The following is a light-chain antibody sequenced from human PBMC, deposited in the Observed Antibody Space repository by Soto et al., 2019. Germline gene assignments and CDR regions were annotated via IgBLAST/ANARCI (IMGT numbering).Light chain of an antibody. CDR1: SSNIGAGYD. V-gene: IGLV1-40*01. CDR2: GYN. CDR3: QSYDSSLSAWV. Sequence: QSVLTQPPSVSGAPGRRVTISCTGSSSNIGAGYDVHWYQQLPGTAPKLLVYGYNNRPSGVPDRFSVSKSGTSASLTITGLQTEDEADYSCQSYDSSLSAWVFGGGTKLTVL. J-gene: IGLJ2*01.